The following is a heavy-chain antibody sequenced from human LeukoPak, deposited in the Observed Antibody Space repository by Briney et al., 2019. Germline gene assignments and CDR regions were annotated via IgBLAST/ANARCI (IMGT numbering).Heavy chain of an antibody. Sequence: PSETLSLTCTVSGGSISSYYWSWIRQPPGKGLERIGYIYYSGSTNYNPSLKSRVTISVDTSKNQFSLKLSSVTAADTAVYYCARDGRRDGSISWYFDLWGRGTLVTVSS. CDR2: IYYSGST. V-gene: IGHV4-59*01. D-gene: IGHD5-24*01. CDR3: ARDGRRDGSISWYFDL. J-gene: IGHJ2*01. CDR1: GGSISSYY.